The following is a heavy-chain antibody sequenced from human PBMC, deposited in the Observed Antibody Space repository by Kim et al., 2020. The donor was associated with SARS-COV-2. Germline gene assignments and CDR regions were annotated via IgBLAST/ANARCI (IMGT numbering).Heavy chain of an antibody. J-gene: IGHJ2*01. CDR2: IYYSGST. D-gene: IGHD3-16*01. V-gene: IGHV4-39*01. CDR3: ARRARLGEWYFDL. CDR1: GGSISSSSYY. Sequence: SETLSLTCTVSGGSISSSSYYWGWIRQPPGKGLEWIGSIYYSGSTYYNPSLKSRVTISVDTSKNQFSLKLSSVTAADTAVYYCARRARLGEWYFDLWGRGTLVTVSS.